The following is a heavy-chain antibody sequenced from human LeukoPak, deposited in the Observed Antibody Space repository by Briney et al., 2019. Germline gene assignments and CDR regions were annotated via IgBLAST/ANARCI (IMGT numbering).Heavy chain of an antibody. CDR3: ARDRVTLTTFQYDWFDP. V-gene: IGHV1-2*02. CDR1: GYTFIGYY. CDR2: INPNSGGT. Sequence: GASVKVPCKASGYTFIGYYMHWVRQAPGQGLEWMGWINPNSGGTNYAQKFQGRVTMTRDTSISTAYMELSRLRSDDTAVYYCARDRVTLTTFQYDWFDPWGQGTLVTVSS. D-gene: IGHD2-21*02. J-gene: IGHJ5*02.